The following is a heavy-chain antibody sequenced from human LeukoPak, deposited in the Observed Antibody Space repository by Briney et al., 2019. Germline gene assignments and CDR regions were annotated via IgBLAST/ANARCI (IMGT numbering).Heavy chain of an antibody. CDR3: AAEGTYYYDGSAAKNWFDP. CDR2: IGVGSGNT. V-gene: IGHV1-58*02. CDR1: GFTFTSST. Sequence: SVKVSCKASGFTFTSSTMQWVRQARGQRLEWIGWIGVGSGNTDYVEKFQERVTITRDMSTSTAYMELSSLGSEDTAVYYCAAEGTYYYDGSAAKNWFDPWGQGTLVTVSS. J-gene: IGHJ5*02. D-gene: IGHD3-22*01.